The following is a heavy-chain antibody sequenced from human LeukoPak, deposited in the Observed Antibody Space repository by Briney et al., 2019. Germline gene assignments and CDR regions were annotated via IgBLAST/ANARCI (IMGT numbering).Heavy chain of an antibody. CDR2: IYSGGST. CDR1: GFTVSSNY. Sequence: PGGSLRLSCAASGFTVSSNYMSWVRQAPGKGLEWVSVIYSGGSTYYADSVKGRFTISRDDSKNTLYLQMNSLRAEDTAVYYCARTATYYYDSSGYSAGLTRHFDYWGQGTLVTVSS. V-gene: IGHV3-53*01. CDR3: ARTATYYYDSSGYSAGLTRHFDY. D-gene: IGHD3-22*01. J-gene: IGHJ4*02.